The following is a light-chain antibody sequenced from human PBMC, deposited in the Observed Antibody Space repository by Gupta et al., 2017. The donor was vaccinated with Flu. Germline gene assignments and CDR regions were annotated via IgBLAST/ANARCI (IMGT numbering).Light chain of an antibody. V-gene: IGLV2-23*01. J-gene: IGLJ2*01. CDR2: EGS. Sequence: SPLTQPVSVSGSPGPSITLSCPVISSDVGSYNLVSWYQQHPGKAPKLMIYEGSKRPSGVSNRFSGSKSGNTASLTISGLQAEDEADYYCCSYAGSSTFVVFGGGTKLTVL. CDR1: SSDVGSYNL. CDR3: CSYAGSSTFVV.